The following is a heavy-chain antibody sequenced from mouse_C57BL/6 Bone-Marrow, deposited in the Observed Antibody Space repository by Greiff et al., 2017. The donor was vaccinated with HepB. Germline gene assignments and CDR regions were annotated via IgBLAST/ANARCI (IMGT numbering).Heavy chain of an antibody. D-gene: IGHD2-2*01. CDR1: GFSLTSYG. V-gene: IGHV2-2*01. CDR3: ARRGVVTTGAWFAY. Sequence: QVQLKQSGPGLVQPSQSLSITCTVSGFSLTSYGIHWVRQSPGKGLEWLGVIWSGGSTDYNAAFISRLSISKDNSKSQVFFKMNSLQADDTAIYYCARRGVVTTGAWFAYWGQGTLVTVSA. CDR2: IWSGGST. J-gene: IGHJ3*01.